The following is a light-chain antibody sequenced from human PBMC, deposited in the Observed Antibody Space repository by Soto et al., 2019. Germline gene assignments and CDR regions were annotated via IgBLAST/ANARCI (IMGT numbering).Light chain of an antibody. CDR1: SSEIGGYNF. J-gene: IGLJ3*02. Sequence: QSALTQPASVSGSPGQSITISCTGTSSEIGGYNFVSWYQQHPGKVPKLMIYDVTNRPSRISHRFSGSKAGNTASLTISGLQAEDEADYYCSSDGSSKTVVFGGGTKLTVL. CDR3: SSDGSSKTVV. CDR2: DVT. V-gene: IGLV2-14*01.